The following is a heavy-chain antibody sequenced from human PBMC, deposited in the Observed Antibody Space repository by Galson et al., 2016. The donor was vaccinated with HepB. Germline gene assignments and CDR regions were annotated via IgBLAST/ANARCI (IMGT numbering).Heavy chain of an antibody. D-gene: IGHD5-18*01. Sequence: SLRLSCAASGFTVSDNYMTWVRQAPGKGLEWVSLIYSAGATYYADSVKGRFTISRDNSKNTLFLQMNSLRADDTAVYYCARGKRYSYLYGMDVWGQGTTVTVSS. V-gene: IGHV3-53*01. CDR2: IYSAGAT. CDR3: ARGKRYSYLYGMDV. J-gene: IGHJ6*02. CDR1: GFTVSDNY.